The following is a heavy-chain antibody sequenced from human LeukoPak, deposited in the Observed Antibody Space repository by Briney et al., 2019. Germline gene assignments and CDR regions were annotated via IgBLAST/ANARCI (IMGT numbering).Heavy chain of an antibody. CDR3: ARGPQYYYDSSGYYYFDY. CDR2: IYYSGST. CDR1: GGSISSGGYY. D-gene: IGHD3-22*01. V-gene: IGHV4-31*03. J-gene: IGHJ4*02. Sequence: PSQTLSLTCTVSGGSISSGGYYWSWIRQHPGKGLEWIGYIYYSGSTYYNPSLKSRVTILVDTSKNQFSLKLSSVTAADTAVYYCARGPQYYYDSSGYYYFDYWGQGTLVTVSS.